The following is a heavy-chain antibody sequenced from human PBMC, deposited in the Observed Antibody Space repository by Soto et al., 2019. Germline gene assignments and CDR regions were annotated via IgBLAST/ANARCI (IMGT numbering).Heavy chain of an antibody. V-gene: IGHV3-30*03. CDR1: GFTFSSFG. CDR3: ARKPETGTTVPFDY. D-gene: IGHD1-1*01. J-gene: IGHJ4*01. Sequence: QVQLVESGGGVVQPGRSLRLSCAASGFTFSSFGMHWVRQAPGKGLEWVAVISYDGSEKYNADSVKGRFTISRDNSKNTLYLQMTSLRAEDTAIYYCARKPETGTTVPFDYSGHGTLVTVSS. CDR2: ISYDGSEK.